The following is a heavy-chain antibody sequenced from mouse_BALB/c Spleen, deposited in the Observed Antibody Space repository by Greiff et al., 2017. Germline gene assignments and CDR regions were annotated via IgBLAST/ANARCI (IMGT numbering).Heavy chain of an antibody. CDR3: ASYGYEYYAMDY. CDR1: GFNIKDTY. CDR2: IDPANGNT. Sequence: EVKLMESGAELVKPGASVKLSCTASGFNIKDTYMHWVKQRPEQGLEWIGRIDPANGNTKYDPKFQGKATITADTSSNTAYLQLSSLTSEDTAVYYCASYGYEYYAMDYWGQGTSVTVSS. D-gene: IGHD2-2*01. J-gene: IGHJ4*01. V-gene: IGHV14-3*02.